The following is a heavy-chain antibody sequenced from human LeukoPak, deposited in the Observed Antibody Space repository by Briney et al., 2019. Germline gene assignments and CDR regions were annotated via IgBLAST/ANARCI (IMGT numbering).Heavy chain of an antibody. J-gene: IGHJ4*02. Sequence: GSSLRLSCAASGFTFSSYAMHWVRQAPGKGLEWVTTIWYDGSNRYYGDSVKGRFTISRDNSKSTVFLQMNSLRAEDTAVYYCARDYYGSGSYSGPYYFDYWGQGTLVTVSS. CDR1: GFTFSSYA. CDR3: ARDYYGSGSYSGPYYFDY. CDR2: IWYDGSNR. V-gene: IGHV3-33*01. D-gene: IGHD3-10*01.